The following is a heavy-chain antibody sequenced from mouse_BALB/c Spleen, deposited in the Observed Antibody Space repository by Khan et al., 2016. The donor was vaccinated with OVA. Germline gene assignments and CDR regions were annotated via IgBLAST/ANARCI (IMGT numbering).Heavy chain of an antibody. V-gene: IGHV2-6-1*01. CDR2: IWLDGST. J-gene: IGHJ4*01. Sequence: QVQLKQSGPGLVAPSPSLSITSTTSGFSLTNYGVPWVRQPPGKGLEWLVVIWLDGSTTYNSAHKSRLTISKDNSESQVFLKKNSLQTDDTAMYFCARQPYYHYNIMDYWGQGTSVTVSS. CDR3: ARQPYYHYNIMDY. D-gene: IGHD2-10*01. CDR1: GFSLTNYG.